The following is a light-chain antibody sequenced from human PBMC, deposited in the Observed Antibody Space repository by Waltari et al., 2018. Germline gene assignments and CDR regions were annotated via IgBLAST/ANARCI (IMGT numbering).Light chain of an antibody. CDR1: QSVGRS. J-gene: IGKJ1*01. CDR2: DAS. V-gene: IGKV3-20*01. Sequence: EIVLTQSPGTLSLSPGERATLSCRASQSVGRSVAWYQQNPGQAPRLVIYDASKRATGIPDRFSGSGSGTDFSLTISRLEPEDFAVYYCQHYVRLPATFGQGTKVEIK. CDR3: QHYVRLPAT.